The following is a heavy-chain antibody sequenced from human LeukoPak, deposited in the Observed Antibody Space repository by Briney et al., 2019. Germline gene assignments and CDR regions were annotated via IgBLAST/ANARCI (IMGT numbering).Heavy chain of an antibody. Sequence: SETLSLTCTVSGYSMSSGYYWGWIRQPPGKGLQWIGSIFHSGNSYYNPSLKSRVTISVDTSKNQFSLKLSSVTAADTAVYYCARAFRGIFGVFEAFDIWGQGTMVTVSS. J-gene: IGHJ3*02. CDR2: IFHSGNS. D-gene: IGHD3-3*01. CDR1: GYSMSSGYY. V-gene: IGHV4-38-2*02. CDR3: ARAFRGIFGVFEAFDI.